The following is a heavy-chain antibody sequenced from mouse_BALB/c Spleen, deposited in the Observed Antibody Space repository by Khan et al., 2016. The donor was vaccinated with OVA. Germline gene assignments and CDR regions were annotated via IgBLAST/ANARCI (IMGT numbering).Heavy chain of an antibody. CDR3: TVHGYVARITY. V-gene: IGHV1S135*01. J-gene: IGHJ3*01. Sequence: VQLKQSGPELMKPGASVKISCTASGFSFTNYYIHWVIQSHGKSLEWIGYIDPSSGGTTYNQKFKGKATLTVDKSSNTAYIHLINLTSEDSAVSYCTVHGYVARITYWGQGTLVTVSA. CDR1: GFSFTNYY. D-gene: IGHD2-2*01. CDR2: IDPSSGGT.